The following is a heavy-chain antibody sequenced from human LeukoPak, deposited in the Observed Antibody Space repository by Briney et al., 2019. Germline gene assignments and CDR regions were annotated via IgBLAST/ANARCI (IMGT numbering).Heavy chain of an antibody. V-gene: IGHV4-39*01. CDR3: ASVMVTKKSVGWFDP. CDR2: IYYSGST. Sequence: PSETLSLTCTVSGGSISSSSYYWGWIRHPPGKGLEWIGSIYYSGSTYYNPSLKSRVTISVDTSKNQFSLTLSSVTAADTAVYYCASVMVTKKSVGWFDPWGQGTLVTVSS. D-gene: IGHD5-18*01. J-gene: IGHJ5*02. CDR1: GGSISSSSYY.